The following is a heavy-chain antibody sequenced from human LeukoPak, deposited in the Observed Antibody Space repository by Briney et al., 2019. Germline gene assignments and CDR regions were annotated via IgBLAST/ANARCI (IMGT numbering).Heavy chain of an antibody. CDR1: GYTFTGYY. V-gene: IGHV1-2*02. CDR3: ARGDIVVVTATNYYYYMDV. Sequence: ASVKVSCKASGYTFTGYYMHWVRQAPGQGLEWMGWINPNSGGTNYAQKFQGRVTMTRDTSISTAYMELSSLRSEDTAVYYCARGDIVVVTATNYYYYMDVWGKGTTVTVSS. D-gene: IGHD2-21*02. CDR2: INPNSGGT. J-gene: IGHJ6*03.